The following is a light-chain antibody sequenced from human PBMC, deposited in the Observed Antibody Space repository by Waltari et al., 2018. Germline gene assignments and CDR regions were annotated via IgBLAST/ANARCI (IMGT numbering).Light chain of an antibody. V-gene: IGKV3-20*01. J-gene: IGKJ4*01. CDR1: QTVYSSY. CDR3: QHFGSSRLT. CDR2: GVT. Sequence: EIVLTQSPGTLSLSPVYRATLSCRASQTVYSSYLSWYQQNCGQAPRRLIYGVTQRATGIPDRFSGSGSGTDFTLTISRLEPEDFAVYYCQHFGSSRLTFGGGTKVEI.